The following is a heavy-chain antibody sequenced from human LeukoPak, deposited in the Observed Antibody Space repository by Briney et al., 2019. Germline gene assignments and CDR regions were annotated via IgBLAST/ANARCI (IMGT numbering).Heavy chain of an antibody. CDR1: GYTFTGYY. V-gene: IGHV1-2*02. D-gene: IGHD3-10*01. J-gene: IGHJ4*02. Sequence: ASVKVSCKASGYTFTGYYMHWVRQAPGQGLEWMGWINPNSGGTNYAQKFQGRVTMTRDMSISTAYMELSRLRSDDTAVYYCASSSFGEYYFDYWGQGTLVTVSS. CDR2: INPNSGGT. CDR3: ASSSFGEYYFDY.